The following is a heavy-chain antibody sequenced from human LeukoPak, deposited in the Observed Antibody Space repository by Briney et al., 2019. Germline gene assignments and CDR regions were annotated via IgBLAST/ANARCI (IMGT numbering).Heavy chain of an antibody. V-gene: IGHV4-59*01. CDR2: IYYSGST. Sequence: SETLSLTCTVSGGSISSYYWSWVRQPPGKGLEWVGYIYYSGSTNYNPSLTRRVTISVATSKNQFSLKLSSVTAADTAVYYCARAADCSGGSCRKPFDYWGQGTLVTVSS. CDR1: GGSISSYY. CDR3: ARAADCSGGSCRKPFDY. D-gene: IGHD2-15*01. J-gene: IGHJ4*02.